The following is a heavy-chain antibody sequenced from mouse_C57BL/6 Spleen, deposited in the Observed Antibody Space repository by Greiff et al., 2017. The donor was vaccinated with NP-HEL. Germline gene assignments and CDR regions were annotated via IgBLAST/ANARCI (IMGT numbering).Heavy chain of an antibody. CDR1: GYAFSSSW. Sequence: VQRVESGPELVKPGASVKISCKASGYAFSSSWMNWVKQRPGKGLEWIGRIYPGDGDTNYNGKFKGKATLTADKSSSTAYMQLSSLTSEDSAVYFCARGALDYWGQGTTLTVSS. V-gene: IGHV1-82*01. CDR2: IYPGDGDT. J-gene: IGHJ2*01. CDR3: ARGALDY.